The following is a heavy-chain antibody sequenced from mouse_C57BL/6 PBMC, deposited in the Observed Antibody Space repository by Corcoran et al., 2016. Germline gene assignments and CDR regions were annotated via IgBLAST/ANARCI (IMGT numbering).Heavy chain of an antibody. Sequence: EVQLQQSRRELVKPGASVKLSCQASGYTFTDYYITWVKQSHGKSLEWIVDINPNNGGTIYNQKFKGKSTLTVDKSSSTAYMELRSLTSEDSAVYYCSTGNYWGQGPTLTVSS. J-gene: IGHJ2*01. V-gene: IGHV1-26*01. CDR1: GYTFTDYY. CDR3: STGNY. CDR2: INPNNGGT.